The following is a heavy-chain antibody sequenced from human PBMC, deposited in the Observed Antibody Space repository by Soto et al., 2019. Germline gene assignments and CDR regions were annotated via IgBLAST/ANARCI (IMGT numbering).Heavy chain of an antibody. CDR1: GGSFSGYY. V-gene: IGHV4-34*01. CDR3: ARGSVSNYFDY. CDR2: INHSGST. D-gene: IGHD1-20*01. J-gene: IGHJ4*02. Sequence: SETLSLTCAVYGGSFSGYYWSWIRQPPGKGLEWIGEINHSGSTNYNPSLKSRVTISVDTSKNQFSLKLSSVTAADTAVYYCARGSVSNYFDYWGQGTLVTVSS.